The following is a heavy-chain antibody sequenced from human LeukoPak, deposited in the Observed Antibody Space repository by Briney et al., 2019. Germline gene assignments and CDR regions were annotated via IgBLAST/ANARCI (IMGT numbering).Heavy chain of an antibody. CDR2: INQDGSDK. Sequence: PGGSLRLSCAASGLTFSIHWMNWVRQAPGKGLECVANINQDGSDKYYVDSVKGRFTISRDNTKNSLYLQMKSLRAEDTAVYYCVGGDYWGQGTLVTVSS. V-gene: IGHV3-7*01. CDR3: VGGDY. CDR1: GLTFSIHW. J-gene: IGHJ4*02.